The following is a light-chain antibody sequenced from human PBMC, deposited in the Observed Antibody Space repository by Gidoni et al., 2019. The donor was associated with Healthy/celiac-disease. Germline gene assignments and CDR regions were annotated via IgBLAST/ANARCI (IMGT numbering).Light chain of an antibody. Sequence: EIVLTQSPATLSLSPGERATLSCRASQSVSSYLAWYQQKPGQAPRLLIYDASNRATGIPARVSGSGSGTDFTLTSSSLEPEDFAVYYCQQRRNWPLLTFGGGTKVEIK. CDR3: QQRRNWPLLT. CDR2: DAS. J-gene: IGKJ4*01. V-gene: IGKV3-11*01. CDR1: QSVSSY.